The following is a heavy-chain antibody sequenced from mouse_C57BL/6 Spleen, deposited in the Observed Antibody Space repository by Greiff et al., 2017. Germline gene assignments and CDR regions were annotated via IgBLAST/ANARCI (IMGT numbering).Heavy chain of an antibody. CDR2: IDPEDGDT. V-gene: IGHV14-1*01. CDR1: GFTFTDYY. D-gene: IGHD1-1*01. Sequence: EVQLQQSGAELVRPGASVKLSCTASGFTFTDYYMHWVKQRPEQGLEWIGRIDPEDGDTNYAPKFQGKATITADTSSNTAYLQLSSLTSEDSAVYCCATLLPHFGDWGQGTTLTVST. CDR3: ATLLPHFGD. J-gene: IGHJ2*01.